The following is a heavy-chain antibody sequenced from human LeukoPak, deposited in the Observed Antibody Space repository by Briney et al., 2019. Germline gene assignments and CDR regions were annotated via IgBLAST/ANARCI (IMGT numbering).Heavy chain of an antibody. CDR1: GFTFSSYW. D-gene: IGHD1-26*01. Sequence: GGSLRPSCAASGFTFSSYWMSWVRQAPGKGLEWVANIKQDGSEKYYVDSVKGRFTISRDNAKNSLYLQMNSLRAEDTAVYYCATDYSGSYYNEPTWGQGTLVTVSS. CDR2: IKQDGSEK. J-gene: IGHJ5*02. CDR3: ATDYSGSYYNEPT. V-gene: IGHV3-7*01.